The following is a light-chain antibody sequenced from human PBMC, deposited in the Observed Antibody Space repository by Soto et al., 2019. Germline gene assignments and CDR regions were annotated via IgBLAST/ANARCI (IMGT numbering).Light chain of an antibody. CDR2: GAS. J-gene: IGKJ2*01. CDR1: QDISNY. Sequence: DMQMTQSPSSLSASVGDRVTITCQASQDISNYLNLYQQKPGKAPKLLMFGASNLETGVPSRFSGSGSGTDFAYTISSIQSKDIATYYCQQYDNLPPYTFGQGTKLEIK. CDR3: QQYDNLPPYT. V-gene: IGKV1-33*01.